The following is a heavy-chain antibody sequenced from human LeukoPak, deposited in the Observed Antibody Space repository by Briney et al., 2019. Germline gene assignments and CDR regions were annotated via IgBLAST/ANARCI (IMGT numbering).Heavy chain of an antibody. D-gene: IGHD2-15*01. CDR1: GFAFSDFW. V-gene: IGHV3-7*01. CDR2: IRHDGNAK. Sequence: GGSLRFSCAAPGFAFSDFWMSWVRQAPGKGLEWVANIRHDGNAKNYVPSVRGRFTISRDNAKNSLYLQMNSLTVEDTAVYYCATSHDSAGNDWGQGTLVTVSS. CDR3: ATSHDSAGND. J-gene: IGHJ4*02.